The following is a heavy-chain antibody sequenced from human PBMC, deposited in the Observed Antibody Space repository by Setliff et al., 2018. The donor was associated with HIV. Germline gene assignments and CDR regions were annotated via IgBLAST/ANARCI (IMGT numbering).Heavy chain of an antibody. Sequence: TLSLTCTVSGGSISSAGYYWSWIRQHPGKGLEWIGYIYNTGSAYFNPSLKSRHTISVDTSRNQFSLKLSSVTAADTAVYYCARGYTRGYFSHFDYWGQGTLVTVSS. D-gene: IGHD3-22*01. CDR1: GGSISSAGYY. CDR3: ARGYTRGYFSHFDY. J-gene: IGHJ4*02. V-gene: IGHV4-31*03. CDR2: IYNTGSA.